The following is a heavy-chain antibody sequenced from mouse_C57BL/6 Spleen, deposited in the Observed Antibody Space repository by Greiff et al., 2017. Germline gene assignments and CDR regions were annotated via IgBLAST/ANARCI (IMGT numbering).Heavy chain of an antibody. CDR1: GFTFSSYA. D-gene: IGHD1-1*01. CDR2: ISDGGSYT. Sequence: EVKLMESGGGLVQPGGSLKLSCAASGFTFSSYAMSWVRQTPEKRLEWVATISDGGSYTYYPDNVKGRFTISRDNAKNNLYLQMSHLKSEDTAMYYCARDEDYYGSSYYFDYWGQGTTLTVSS. V-gene: IGHV5-4*01. CDR3: ARDEDYYGSSYYFDY. J-gene: IGHJ2*01.